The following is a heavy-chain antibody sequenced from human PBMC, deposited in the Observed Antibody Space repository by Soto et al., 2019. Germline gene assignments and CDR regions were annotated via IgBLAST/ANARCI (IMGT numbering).Heavy chain of an antibody. CDR2: INPGDSES. V-gene: IGHV5-51*01. Sequence: PGESLKISCQTSGYSFGNYWIGWGRQMPWKGLESMAIINPGDSESRYSPSFQGQVTISADKSINKEYLQWSSLKAPDTAMYYCARPSNNYVAYWGQGNMVTVSS. CDR3: ARPSNNYVAY. J-gene: IGHJ4*02. CDR1: GYSFGNYW.